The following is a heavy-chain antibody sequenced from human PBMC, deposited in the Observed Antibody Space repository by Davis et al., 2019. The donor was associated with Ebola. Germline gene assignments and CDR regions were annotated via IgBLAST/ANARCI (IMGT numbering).Heavy chain of an antibody. CDR2: IKQDGSEK. Sequence: PGGSLRLSCAASGFTFSSYWMSWVRQAPGKGLEWVANIKQDGSEKYYVDSVKGRFTISRDNAKNSLYLQMNSLRAEDTAVYYCARDMVRGRYYFDYWGQGTPVTVSS. D-gene: IGHD3-10*01. J-gene: IGHJ4*02. CDR1: GFTFSSYW. CDR3: ARDMVRGRYYFDY. V-gene: IGHV3-7*01.